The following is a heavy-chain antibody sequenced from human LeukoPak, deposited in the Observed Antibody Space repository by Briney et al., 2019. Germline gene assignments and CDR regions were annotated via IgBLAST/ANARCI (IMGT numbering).Heavy chain of an antibody. CDR2: IKHDGSEK. CDR3: ARDSSIFGVF. Sequence: GGSLRLSCAASGFTFSSYWLSWVRQAPGKGLEWVANIKHDGSEKYYMDSAKGRFTISRDNAKNSLYLQMNSLRAEDTAVYYCARDSSIFGVFWGQGTLVTVSS. D-gene: IGHD3-3*01. J-gene: IGHJ4*02. CDR1: GFTFSSYW. V-gene: IGHV3-7*01.